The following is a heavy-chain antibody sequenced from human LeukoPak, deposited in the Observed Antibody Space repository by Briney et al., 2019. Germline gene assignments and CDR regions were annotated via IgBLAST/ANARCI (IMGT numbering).Heavy chain of an antibody. CDR1: GGSMSLYY. Sequence: SETLSLTCTVSGGSMSLYYWSWIRQPPGKGLEWIGYIYYSGSTNYNPSLKSRVTVSIDTSKNQFSLKLSSVTAADTAVYYCARAPRGGMVTQFDYWGQGTLVTVSS. CDR3: ARAPRGGMVTQFDY. V-gene: IGHV4-59*01. J-gene: IGHJ4*02. CDR2: IYYSGST. D-gene: IGHD2-21*02.